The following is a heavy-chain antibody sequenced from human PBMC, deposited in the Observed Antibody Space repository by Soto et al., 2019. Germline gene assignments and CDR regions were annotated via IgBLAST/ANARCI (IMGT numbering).Heavy chain of an antibody. D-gene: IGHD2-2*01. CDR2: IYWDDDK. CDR1: GFSLSTSGVG. V-gene: IGHV2-5*02. Sequence: QITLKESGPTLVKPTQTLTLTCTFSGFSLSTSGVGVGWIRQPPGKALERLALIYWDDDKRYSPSLKSRLTITKDTSKNQVVLTMTNMDPVDTATYYCAHRPPLVVPAAMNWFDPWGQGTLVTVSS. CDR3: AHRPPLVVPAAMNWFDP. J-gene: IGHJ5*02.